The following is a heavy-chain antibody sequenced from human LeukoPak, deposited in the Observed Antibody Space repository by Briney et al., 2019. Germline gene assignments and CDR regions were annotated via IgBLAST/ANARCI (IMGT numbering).Heavy chain of an antibody. CDR1: GGSISSYY. D-gene: IGHD3-22*01. Sequence: SETLSLTCTVSGGSISSYYWSWIRQPAGKGLEWIGRIYTSGSTNYNPSLKSRVTMSVDTSKSQLSLKLSSVTAADTAVYYCARDRYYYDSSGYYQLDYWGQGTLVTVSS. J-gene: IGHJ4*02. CDR2: IYTSGST. CDR3: ARDRYYYDSSGYYQLDY. V-gene: IGHV4-4*07.